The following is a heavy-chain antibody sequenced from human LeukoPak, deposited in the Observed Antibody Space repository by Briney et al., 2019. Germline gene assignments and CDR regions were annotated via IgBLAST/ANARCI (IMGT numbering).Heavy chain of an antibody. J-gene: IGHJ4*02. Sequence: ASVNVSCKASGYTFTSYYMHWVRQAPGQGLEWMGIINPSGGSTSYAQKFQGRVTMTRDTSTSTVYMELSSLRSEDTAVYYCARRALLWFGELLQGYYFDYWGQGTLVTVSS. D-gene: IGHD3-10*01. V-gene: IGHV1-46*01. CDR1: GYTFTSYY. CDR3: ARRALLWFGELLQGYYFDY. CDR2: INPSGGST.